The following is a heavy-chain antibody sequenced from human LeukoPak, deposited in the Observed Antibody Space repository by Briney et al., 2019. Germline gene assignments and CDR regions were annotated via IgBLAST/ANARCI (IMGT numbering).Heavy chain of an antibody. CDR1: GFIVSSSY. J-gene: IGHJ4*02. Sequence: GGSLRLSCAASGFIVSSSYMNWVRQAPGKGLEWVSVIYTGGSTYYADSVKGRFTTSRDNSKNTLFLQMNSLRAEDTAIYYCAKYGPQDSGSSHFDYWGQGALVTVSS. CDR3: AKYGPQDSGSSHFDY. V-gene: IGHV3-53*01. D-gene: IGHD1-26*01. CDR2: IYTGGST.